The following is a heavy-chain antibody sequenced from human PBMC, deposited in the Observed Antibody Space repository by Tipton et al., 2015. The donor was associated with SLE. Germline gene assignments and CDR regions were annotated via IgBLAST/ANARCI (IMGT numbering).Heavy chain of an antibody. D-gene: IGHD3-10*01. CDR1: GGSISSYY. CDR3: ARWVLGFGESGEYWYFDL. V-gene: IGHV4-59*12. J-gene: IGHJ2*01. Sequence: TLSLTCTVSGGSISSYYWSWIRQPPGKGLEWIGYIYYSGSTYYNPSLKNRVTISLDTSKNQFSLKLSSVPAADTAVYYCARWVLGFGESGEYWYFDLWGRGTLVTVSS. CDR2: IYYSGST.